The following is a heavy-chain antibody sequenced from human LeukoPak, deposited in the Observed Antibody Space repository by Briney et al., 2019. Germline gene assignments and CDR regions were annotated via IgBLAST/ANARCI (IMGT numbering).Heavy chain of an antibody. CDR2: ISYDGGNK. Sequence: GGSLRLSCAASGFTFSSYGMHWVRQAPSKGLEWVAVISYDGGNKYYADSVKGRFTISRDNSKNTLYLQMNSLRAEDTAVYYCARDRAYCGGDCYGIFDYWGQGTLVTVSS. D-gene: IGHD2-21*02. CDR1: GFTFSSYG. V-gene: IGHV3-30*19. J-gene: IGHJ4*02. CDR3: ARDRAYCGGDCYGIFDY.